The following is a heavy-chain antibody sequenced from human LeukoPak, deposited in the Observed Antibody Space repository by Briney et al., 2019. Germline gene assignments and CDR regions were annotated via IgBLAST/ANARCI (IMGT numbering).Heavy chain of an antibody. CDR2: ISPSASHR. CDR1: GFPFSDYA. D-gene: IGHD6-19*01. CDR3: ARHLGIAVAAYYYYYYGMDV. J-gene: IGHJ6*02. Sequence: PGGSLRLSCAASGFPFSDYAMTWVRQAPGKGLEWVAAISPSASHRYYADFVGGRFTISRDNSKNTLDLQMNSLRAEDTAVYYCARHLGIAVAAYYYYYYGMDVWGQGTTVTVSS. V-gene: IGHV3-23*01.